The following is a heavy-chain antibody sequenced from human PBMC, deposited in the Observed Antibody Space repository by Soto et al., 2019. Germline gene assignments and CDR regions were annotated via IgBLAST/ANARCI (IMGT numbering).Heavy chain of an antibody. CDR2: IWYDGSNK. CDR3: ARDTRGGSGSGCGGSRDYYYHYGQDV. Sequence: GGSLRLSCAASGFTFSSYGMHWVRQAPGKGLEWVAVIWYDGSNKYYADSVKGRFTISRDNSKNTLYLQMNSLRAEDTAVYYCARDTRGGSGSGCGGSRDYYYHYGQDVRGQGTTDTGSS. D-gene: IGHD2-15*01. J-gene: IGHJ6*02. V-gene: IGHV3-33*01. CDR1: GFTFSSYG.